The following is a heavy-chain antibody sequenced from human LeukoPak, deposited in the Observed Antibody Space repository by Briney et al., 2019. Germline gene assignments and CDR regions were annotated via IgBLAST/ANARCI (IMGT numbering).Heavy chain of an antibody. D-gene: IGHD6-19*01. CDR2: IYSGGST. V-gene: IGHV3-66*01. CDR1: GFTVSSNY. J-gene: IGHJ4*02. CDR3: ARERSLEIAVAGTIFDY. Sequence: PGGFLRVSCAASGFTVSSNYMSWVRQAPGKGMEWVSVIYSGGSTYYADSVKGRFTISRDNSKNTLYLQMKSLRAEDTAVYYCARERSLEIAVAGTIFDYWGQGTLVTVSS.